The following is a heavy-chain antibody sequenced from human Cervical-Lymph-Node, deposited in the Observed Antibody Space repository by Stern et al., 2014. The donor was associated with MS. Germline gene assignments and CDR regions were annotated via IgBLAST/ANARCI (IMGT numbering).Heavy chain of an antibody. Sequence: QVQLQESGPGLVKPSQTLSLTCAVTGGSISISEYYWSWIRKSPGKGLEWFGCIDTSGISYYNPSLKRLVTITVDAANNQFPLKLRSVAAEDTAVYYCSGDADGYSLVFGYWGRGTLVTVSS. D-gene: IGHD5-24*01. CDR3: SGDADGYSLVFGY. CDR1: GGSISISEYY. CDR2: IDTSGIS. V-gene: IGHV4-30-4*01. J-gene: IGHJ4*02.